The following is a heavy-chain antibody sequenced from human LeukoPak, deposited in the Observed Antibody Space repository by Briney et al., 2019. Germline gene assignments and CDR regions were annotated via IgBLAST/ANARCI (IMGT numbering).Heavy chain of an antibody. D-gene: IGHD6-19*01. CDR1: GGSISSDSYY. J-gene: IGHJ4*02. V-gene: IGHV4-39*01. CDR3: ASLAVAGLSEGY. CDR2: IYYSGST. Sequence: LETLSLTCTVSGGSISSDSYYWAWICQPPGKGLEWIASIYYSGSTYYNPSLKSRVTISVDTSRNQFSLKLSSVTAADTAVYYCASLAVAGLSEGYWGQGTLVIVSS.